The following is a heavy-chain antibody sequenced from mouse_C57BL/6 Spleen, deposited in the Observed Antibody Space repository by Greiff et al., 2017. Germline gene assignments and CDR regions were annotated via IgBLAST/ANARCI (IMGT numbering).Heavy chain of an antibody. V-gene: IGHV2-6-1*01. CDR2: IWSDGST. Sequence: VQGVESGPGLVAPSQSLSITCTVSGFSLTSYGVHWVRQPPGKGLEWLVVIWSDGSTTYNSALKSRLSISKDNSKSQVFLKMNSLQTDDTAMYYCARHGYGSSYDAMDYWGQGTSVTVSS. D-gene: IGHD1-1*01. CDR3: ARHGYGSSYDAMDY. J-gene: IGHJ4*01. CDR1: GFSLTSYG.